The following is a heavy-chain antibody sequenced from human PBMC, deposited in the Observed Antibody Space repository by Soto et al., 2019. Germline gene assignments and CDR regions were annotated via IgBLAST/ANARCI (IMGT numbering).Heavy chain of an antibody. V-gene: IGHV3-7*01. CDR1: GFIFNNYW. Sequence: EVQLVESGGGLVQPGGSLRLSCAASGFIFNNYWMTWVRQAPGKGLEWVANIKQDGSEKYYVDSVKGRFTISRDNAKNSLYLQMNSLRADDTAVYYCARDAYYDESSGDFEYWGQGTLVTVSS. D-gene: IGHD3-22*01. CDR2: IKQDGSEK. CDR3: ARDAYYDESSGDFEY. J-gene: IGHJ4*02.